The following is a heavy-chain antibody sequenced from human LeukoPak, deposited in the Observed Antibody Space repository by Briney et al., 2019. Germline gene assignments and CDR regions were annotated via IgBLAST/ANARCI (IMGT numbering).Heavy chain of an antibody. D-gene: IGHD4-17*01. CDR3: ARVPYGRAYYYYYYMDV. Sequence: PSETLSLTCTVSGGSISSSSYYWGWIRQPPGKGLEWIGSIYYSGSTYYNPSLKSRVTISVDTSKNQFSLKLSSVTAADTAVYYCARVPYGRAYYYYYYMDVWGKGTTVTVSS. V-gene: IGHV4-39*07. J-gene: IGHJ6*03. CDR1: GGSISSSSYY. CDR2: IYYSGST.